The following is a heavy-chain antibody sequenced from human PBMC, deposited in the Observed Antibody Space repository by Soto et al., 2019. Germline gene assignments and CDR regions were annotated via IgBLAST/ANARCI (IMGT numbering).Heavy chain of an antibody. Sequence: GESLKISCKGSGYSFTNYWIGWVRQMRGKGLEWMGIIYPGDSDTRYSPSFQGQVTISADKSISTANLQWSSLKASDTAMYYCARWGPGLISTRPTGRDGYNSPVEFWGQGTLVTVSS. V-gene: IGHV5-51*01. CDR3: ARWGPGLISTRPTGRDGYNSPVEF. J-gene: IGHJ4*02. CDR1: GYSFTNYW. D-gene: IGHD2-2*01. CDR2: IYPGDSDT.